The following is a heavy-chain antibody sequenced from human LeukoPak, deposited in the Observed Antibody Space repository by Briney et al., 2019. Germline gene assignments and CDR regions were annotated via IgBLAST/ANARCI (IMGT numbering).Heavy chain of an antibody. V-gene: IGHV4-4*02. CDR2: IYHSGST. J-gene: IGHJ5*02. CDR3: ARRGPGEDLLLSRGLSGFAP. Sequence: SGTLSLTCAVSGGSISSSNWWSWVRQPPGKGLEWIGEIYHSGSTNYNPSLKSRVTISVDKSKNQFSLKLSSVTAADTAVYYCARRGPGEDLLLSRGLSGFAPWGQGTLVTVSS. CDR1: GGSISSSNW. D-gene: IGHD2-2*01.